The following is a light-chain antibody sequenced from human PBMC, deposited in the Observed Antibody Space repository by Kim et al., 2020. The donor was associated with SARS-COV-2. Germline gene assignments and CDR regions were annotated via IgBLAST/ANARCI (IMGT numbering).Light chain of an antibody. CDR3: QQYNNWPLT. V-gene: IGKV3-15*01. CDR2: GAS. Sequence: SVSPGERAPLSCRARQSVSSNLAWYQQKPGQAPRLLIYGASTRATGIPARFSGSGSGTEFTLTISSLQSEDFAVYYCQQYNNWPLTFGGGTKVEI. J-gene: IGKJ4*01. CDR1: QSVSSN.